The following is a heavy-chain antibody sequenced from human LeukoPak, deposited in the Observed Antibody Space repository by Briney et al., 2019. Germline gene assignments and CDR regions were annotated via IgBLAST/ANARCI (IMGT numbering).Heavy chain of an antibody. V-gene: IGHV1-69*06. Sequence: ASVKVSCNASGGTFSSYAISWVRQAPGQGLEWVGGIIPIFDTANYAHKFQGRVTITADKPTSTAYMELSSLRSEDTAVYYCARARGGFVVVVAALRYYYYYMDVWGKGTTVTISS. D-gene: IGHD2-15*01. J-gene: IGHJ6*03. CDR2: IIPIFDTA. CDR1: GGTFSSYA. CDR3: ARARGGFVVVVAALRYYYYYMDV.